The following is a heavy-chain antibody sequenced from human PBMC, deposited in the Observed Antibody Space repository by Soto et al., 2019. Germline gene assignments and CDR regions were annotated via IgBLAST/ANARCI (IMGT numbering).Heavy chain of an antibody. V-gene: IGHV3-11*01. J-gene: IGHJ6*02. CDR2: ISPDGGNV. Sequence: GGSLRLSCAASGFTFRDYYMTWLRQAPGKGLEWVSYISPDGGNVYYADSVKGRFTISRDNAKNSLYLQMNNLGAEDTAEYYCARVVRYFDTPYGMDVWGQGATVTVSS. CDR3: ARVVRYFDTPYGMDV. D-gene: IGHD3-9*01. CDR1: GFTFRDYY.